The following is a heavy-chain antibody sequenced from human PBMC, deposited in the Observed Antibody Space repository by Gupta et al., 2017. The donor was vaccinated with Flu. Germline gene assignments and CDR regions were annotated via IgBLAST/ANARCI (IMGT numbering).Heavy chain of an antibody. J-gene: IGHJ4*02. Sequence: FSRYGMHWVRQAPGKGLEWVAAIYYDVNIKEYRDSVKGRFTISRDDSENTLYLQMNSLTVEDTAVYYCARANDQFLSALDYWGQGALVTVSS. CDR2: IYYDVNIK. CDR3: ARANDQFLSALDY. V-gene: IGHV3-33*01. D-gene: IGHD2-21*01. CDR1: FSRYG.